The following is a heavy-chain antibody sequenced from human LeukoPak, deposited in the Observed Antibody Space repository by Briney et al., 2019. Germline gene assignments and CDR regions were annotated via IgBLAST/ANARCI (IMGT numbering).Heavy chain of an antibody. J-gene: IGHJ4*02. Sequence: PGGTLRLSCAASGFIFSDYSMHWVRQAPGKGLEWVAVISYDGFDKYYEDSVKVRFTISRANSKNTVQLQLNSLRAADTAVYFCARVNCSSTSCYQFTRAFFDSWGQGTLVTVSS. CDR3: ARVNCSSTSCYQFTRAFFDS. V-gene: IGHV3-30*19. CDR1: GFIFSDYS. D-gene: IGHD2-2*01. CDR2: ISYDGFDK.